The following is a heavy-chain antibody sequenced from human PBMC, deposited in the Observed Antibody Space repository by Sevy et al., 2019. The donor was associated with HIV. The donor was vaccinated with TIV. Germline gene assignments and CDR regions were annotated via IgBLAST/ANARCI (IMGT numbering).Heavy chain of an antibody. J-gene: IGHJ3*02. CDR2: IRSKAYGGKT. V-gene: IGHV3-49*04. CDR3: TRLRGLGAFDI. D-gene: IGHD5-12*01. CDR1: GFTFGDYA. Sequence: GGSLRLSCTASGFTFGDYAMSWVRQAPGKGLEWVGIIRSKAYGGKTEYAASVKGIFTISRDDSKSIAYLQMNSLKTEDTAVYYCTRLRGLGAFDIWGQGTMVTVSS.